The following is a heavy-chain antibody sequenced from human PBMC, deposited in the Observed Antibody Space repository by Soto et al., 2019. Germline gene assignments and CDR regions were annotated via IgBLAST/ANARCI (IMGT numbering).Heavy chain of an antibody. J-gene: IGHJ4*02. CDR3: ASRSPALDY. V-gene: IGHV3-33*01. CDR2: IWYDGSNK. CDR1: GFTFSSYG. Sequence: QVQLVESGGGVVQPGRSLTLSCAASGFTFSSYGMHWVRQAPGKGLEWVAVIWYDGSNKYYADSVKGRFTISRDNSKNPLYLQMNSLRAEDTAVYYCASRSPALDYWGQGTLVTVSS. D-gene: IGHD2-2*01.